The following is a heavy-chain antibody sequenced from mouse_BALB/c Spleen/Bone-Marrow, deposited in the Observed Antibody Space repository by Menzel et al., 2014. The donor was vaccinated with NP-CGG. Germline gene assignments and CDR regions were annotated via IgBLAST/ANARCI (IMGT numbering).Heavy chain of an antibody. CDR3: ARRGYYGSSLDY. J-gene: IGHJ2*01. Sequence: EVQLVESGPGLVKPSQSLSLTCTVTGYSITSDYAWNWIRQFPGNKLEWMGYISYSGSTSYNPSLKSRISITRDTSKNQFFLQLNSVTTEDTATYYCARRGYYGSSLDYWGQGTTLTVSS. D-gene: IGHD1-1*01. V-gene: IGHV3-2*02. CDR2: ISYSGST. CDR1: GYSITSDYA.